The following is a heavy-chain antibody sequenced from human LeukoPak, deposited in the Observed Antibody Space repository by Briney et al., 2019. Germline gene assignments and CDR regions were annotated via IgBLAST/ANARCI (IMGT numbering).Heavy chain of an antibody. CDR2: IYYSGST. V-gene: IGHV4-59*01. Sequence: SETLSLTCTVSGGSISSYYWSWIRQPPGKGLEWIGYIYYSGSTNYNPSPKSRVTISVDTSKNQFSLKLSSVTAADTAVYYCARGLRVGNTGYYFDYWGQGTLVTVSS. J-gene: IGHJ4*02. CDR3: ARGLRVGNTGYYFDY. D-gene: IGHD1-26*01. CDR1: GGSISSYY.